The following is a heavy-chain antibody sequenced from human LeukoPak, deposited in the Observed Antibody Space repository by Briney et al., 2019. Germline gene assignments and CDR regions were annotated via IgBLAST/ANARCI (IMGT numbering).Heavy chain of an antibody. CDR3: ARVGMDSSGYYYVDY. V-gene: IGHV4-59*01. CDR1: GGSISSYY. Sequence: SETLSLTCTVSGGSISSYYWSWIRQPPGKGLEWIGYIYYSGSTNYNPSFKSRVTISVDTSKNQFSLKLSSVTAADTAVYYCARVGMDSSGYYYVDYWGQGTLVTVSS. J-gene: IGHJ4*02. D-gene: IGHD3-22*01. CDR2: IYYSGST.